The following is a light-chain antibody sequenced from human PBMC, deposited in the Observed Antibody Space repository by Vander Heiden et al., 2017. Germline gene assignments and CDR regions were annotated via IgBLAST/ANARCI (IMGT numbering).Light chain of an antibody. Sequence: EIVMTQSPATLSVSPGARATLSCRASQSVSSNLAWYQQKPGQAPRLLIYGASTRATGIPARFSGSGSGTEFTLTISSLQSEDFAVYYCQQYNNWPPVTFGPGTKVXIK. CDR2: GAS. V-gene: IGKV3-15*01. J-gene: IGKJ3*01. CDR3: QQYNNWPPVT. CDR1: QSVSSN.